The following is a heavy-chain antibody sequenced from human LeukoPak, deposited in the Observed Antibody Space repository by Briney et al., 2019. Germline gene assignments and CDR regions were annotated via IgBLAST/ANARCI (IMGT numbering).Heavy chain of an antibody. V-gene: IGHV3-23*01. Sequence: GGSLRLSCAVSGITLSNYGMSWVRQAPGKGLEWVAGISGSGGRTNYVDAVKGRFTISRDNAKNTLFLQMNSLRVEDTAVYFCAKRGVVIRVILVGFHKEAYYFDSWGQGALVTVSS. CDR2: ISGSGGRT. CDR3: AKRGVVIRVILVGFHKEAYYFDS. CDR1: GITLSNYG. D-gene: IGHD3-22*01. J-gene: IGHJ4*02.